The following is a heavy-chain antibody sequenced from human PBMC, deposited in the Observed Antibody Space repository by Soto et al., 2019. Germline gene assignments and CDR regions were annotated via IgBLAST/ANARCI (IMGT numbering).Heavy chain of an antibody. CDR2: VYWDDDK. V-gene: IGHV2-5*02. CDR1: GFSLSTTGEG. J-gene: IGHJ4*02. D-gene: IGHD5-12*01. Sequence: GSGPTLVNPTETLTLTCTFSGFSLSTTGEGVGWVRQPPGKALEWLALVYWDDDKAYSPSLKSRLTITKDSSKKQVVLTMTNMDPVDTATYYCAHSFREGYNDDPYYFDYWGQGTLVTVSS. CDR3: AHSFREGYNDDPYYFDY.